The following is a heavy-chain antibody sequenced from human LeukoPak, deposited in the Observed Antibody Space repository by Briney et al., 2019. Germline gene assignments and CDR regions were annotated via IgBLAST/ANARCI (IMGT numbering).Heavy chain of an antibody. Sequence: ASVKVSCKASGYTFTSYGISWVRQATGQGLEWMGWMNPNSGNTGYAQKFQGRVTMTRNTSISTAYMELSSLRSEDTAVYYCARGRRYYYGMDVWGQGTTVTVSS. CDR3: ARGRRYYYGMDV. CDR1: GYTFTSYG. CDR2: MNPNSGNT. V-gene: IGHV1-8*02. J-gene: IGHJ6*02.